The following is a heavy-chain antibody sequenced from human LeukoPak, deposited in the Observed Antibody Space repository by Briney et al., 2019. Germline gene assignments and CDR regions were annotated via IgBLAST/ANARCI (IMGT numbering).Heavy chain of an antibody. J-gene: IGHJ4*02. D-gene: IGHD4-17*01. CDR3: ARDLTDYGDYEVY. Sequence: SETLSLTCTVSGPSMSSGDFYWNWLRQPAGEGLDWIVRISTSGRTSYNPSLKSRLTLTLDTSNNQFSLNLTSVSAADSAVYYCARDLTDYGDYEVYWGQGSLVTVS. CDR1: GPSMSSGDFY. V-gene: IGHV4-61*02. CDR2: ISTSGRT.